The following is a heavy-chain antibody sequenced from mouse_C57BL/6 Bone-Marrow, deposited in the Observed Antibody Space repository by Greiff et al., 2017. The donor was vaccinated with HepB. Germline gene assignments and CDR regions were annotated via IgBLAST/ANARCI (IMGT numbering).Heavy chain of an antibody. D-gene: IGHD1-1*01. Sequence: QVQLKESGPELVKPGASVKISCKASGYAFSSSWMNWVKQRPGKGLEWIGRIYPGDGDTNYNGKFKGKATLTADKSSSTAYMQLSSLTSEDSAVYFCARYQFITTWAMDYWGQGTSVTVSS. CDR1: GYAFSSSW. V-gene: IGHV1-82*01. CDR2: IYPGDGDT. CDR3: ARYQFITTWAMDY. J-gene: IGHJ4*01.